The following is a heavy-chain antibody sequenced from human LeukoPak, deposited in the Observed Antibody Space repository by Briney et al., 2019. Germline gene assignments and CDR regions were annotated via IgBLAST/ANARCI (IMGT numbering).Heavy chain of an antibody. D-gene: IGHD2-2*02. CDR3: TTENDQLLDPNWFDP. CDR1: GLTFSNTW. J-gene: IGHJ5*02. CDR2: IKSKTDGGTT. V-gene: IGHV3-15*01. Sequence: PGGSLRLPCAASGLTFSNTWMSWVRQAPGKGLEWVGRIKSKTDGGTTDYAAPVKGRFTISRDDSKNTLYLQMNSLKTEDTAVYYCTTENDQLLDPNWFDPWGQGTLVTVSS.